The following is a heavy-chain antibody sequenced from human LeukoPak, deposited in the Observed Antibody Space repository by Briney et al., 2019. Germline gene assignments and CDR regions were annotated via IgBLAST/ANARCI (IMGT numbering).Heavy chain of an antibody. CDR1: GFTFSDYY. V-gene: IGHV3-11*01. J-gene: IGHJ4*02. CDR2: ISSSGSTI. Sequence: GGSLRLSCAASGFTFSDYYMSWIRQAPGKGLEWVSYISSSGSTIYYADSVKGRFTISRDNDKNSLYLQMNSLRAEDTAVYYCASNYYDSSGGNDYWGQGTLVTVSS. CDR3: ASNYYDSSGGNDY. D-gene: IGHD3-22*01.